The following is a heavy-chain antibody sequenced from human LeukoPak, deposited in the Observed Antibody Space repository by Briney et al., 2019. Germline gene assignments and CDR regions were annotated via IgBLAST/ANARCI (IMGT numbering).Heavy chain of an antibody. D-gene: IGHD3-16*01. Sequence: GGSLRLSCAASGFTFSSYWMHWVRQAPGKGLVWVARIKNDGSSTDYADSVKGRFTISRDNAKNTLYLQMNSLRAEDTAVYFCARRGDYGDYWGQGTLVTVSS. CDR1: GFTFSSYW. J-gene: IGHJ4*02. CDR3: ARRGDYGDY. CDR2: IKNDGSST. V-gene: IGHV3-74*01.